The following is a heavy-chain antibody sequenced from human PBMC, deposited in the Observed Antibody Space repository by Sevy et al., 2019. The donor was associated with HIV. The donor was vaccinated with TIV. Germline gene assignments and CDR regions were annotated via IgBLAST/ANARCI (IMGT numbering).Heavy chain of an antibody. CDR2: LSGSGGTT. Sequence: GESLKISCAASGFTFFSHVMSWVRQAPGKGLEWVSGLSGSGGTTYYADSVKGRFSISRDNSKNKLYLQMSSLRIEDKAVYYCATGTTDSSISWVFDVWGQGTMVTVSS. CDR3: ATGTTDSSISWVFDV. CDR1: GFTFFSHV. D-gene: IGHD6-13*01. J-gene: IGHJ3*01. V-gene: IGHV3-23*01.